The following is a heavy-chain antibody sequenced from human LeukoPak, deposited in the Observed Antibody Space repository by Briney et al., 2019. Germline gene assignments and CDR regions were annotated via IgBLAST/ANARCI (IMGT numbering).Heavy chain of an antibody. CDR1: GFTFSNYA. CDR2: ISSNGGST. Sequence: GGSLRLSCAASGFTFSNYAMHWVRQAPGKGLEYVSAISSNGGSTYYANSVKGRFTISRDNSKNTLYLQMGSLRAEDMAVYYCARSSGPQDYYYYMDVWGKGTTVTVSS. J-gene: IGHJ6*03. V-gene: IGHV3-64*01. CDR3: ARSSGPQDYYYYMDV. D-gene: IGHD2-15*01.